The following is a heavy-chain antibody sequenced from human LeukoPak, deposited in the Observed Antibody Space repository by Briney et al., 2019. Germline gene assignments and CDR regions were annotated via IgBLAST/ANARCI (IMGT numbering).Heavy chain of an antibody. CDR2: ISSTGGTI. D-gene: IGHD6-6*01. CDR1: GFTFRNYL. J-gene: IGHJ4*02. Sequence: GGSLRLSCAASGFTFRNYLMNWVRQAPGKGLEWVSFISSTGGTIYYADSVKGRFTISRDNSKNTLYLQMNSLRAEDTAVYYCAKARYSSSPDARFDYWGQGTLVTVSS. V-gene: IGHV3-23*01. CDR3: AKARYSSSPDARFDY.